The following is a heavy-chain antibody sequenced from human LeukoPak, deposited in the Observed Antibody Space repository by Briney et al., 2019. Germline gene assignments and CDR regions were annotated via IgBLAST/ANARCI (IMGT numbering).Heavy chain of an antibody. CDR3: AKDLALAGTGGGFDV. J-gene: IGHJ3*01. CDR2: ISGDGDKA. D-gene: IGHD6-19*01. CDR1: GFTFTTYA. V-gene: IGHV3-23*01. Sequence: GGSLRLSCAASGFTFTTYAINWVRQAPGKGLEWVTGISGDGDKAFYADSVKGRFTISRDNSKNTVSLQMTSLRAEDTALYYRAKDLALAGTGGGFDVWGQGTGVAVSS.